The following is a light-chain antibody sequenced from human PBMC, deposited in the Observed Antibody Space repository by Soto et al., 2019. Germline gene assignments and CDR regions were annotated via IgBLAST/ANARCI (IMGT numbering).Light chain of an antibody. CDR1: SSSIGSNS. V-gene: IGLV1-44*01. J-gene: IGLJ1*01. Sequence: QSVLTQPPSASGTPGQRVTISCSGSSSSIGSNSVNWYQQLPRTAPKVLIYTNNQRPSGVPDRFSCSKSGTSASLAISGRQSEDQADYYCAAWDGSLNVYVFGTGTKLTVL. CDR2: TNN. CDR3: AAWDGSLNVYV.